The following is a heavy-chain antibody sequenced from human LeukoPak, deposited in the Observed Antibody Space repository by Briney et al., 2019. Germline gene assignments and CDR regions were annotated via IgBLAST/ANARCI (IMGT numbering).Heavy chain of an antibody. CDR2: IRSKAYGGTT. D-gene: IGHD2-2*01. Sequence: GRSLRLSCTASGFTFGDYAMSWFRQAPGKGLKWVGFIRSKAYGGTTEYAASVKGRFTISRDDSKSIAYLQMNSLKTEDTAVYYCTRDLPYKCSSTSCPPRWFDPWGQGTLVTVSS. J-gene: IGHJ5*02. CDR3: TRDLPYKCSSTSCPPRWFDP. V-gene: IGHV3-49*03. CDR1: GFTFGDYA.